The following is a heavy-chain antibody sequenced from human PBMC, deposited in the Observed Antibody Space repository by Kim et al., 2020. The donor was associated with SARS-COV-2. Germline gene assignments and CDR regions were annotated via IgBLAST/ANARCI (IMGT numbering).Heavy chain of an antibody. J-gene: IGHJ4*02. Sequence: SETLSLTCAVYGGSFSGYYWSWIRQPPGKGLEWIGEINHSGSTNYNPSLKSRVTISVDTSKNQFSLKLSSVTAADTAVYYCARFAYYYGSGSYYFDYWGQGTLVTVSS. CDR3: ARFAYYYGSGSYYFDY. D-gene: IGHD3-10*01. V-gene: IGHV4-34*01. CDR2: INHSGST. CDR1: GGSFSGYY.